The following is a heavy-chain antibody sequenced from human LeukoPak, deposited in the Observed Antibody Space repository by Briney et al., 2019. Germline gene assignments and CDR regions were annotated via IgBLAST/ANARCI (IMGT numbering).Heavy chain of an antibody. CDR3: ARVGYGGNFFDY. Sequence: ASVKVSCKASGYTFTSYAMNWVRQAPGQGLEWMGWISADNADANYAQKLQGRVTMTTDTSTSTAYMEVRSLRSDDTAVYYCARVGYGGNFFDYWGQGTLVTVSS. V-gene: IGHV1-18*01. J-gene: IGHJ4*02. CDR1: GYTFTSYA. D-gene: IGHD2-15*01. CDR2: ISADNADA.